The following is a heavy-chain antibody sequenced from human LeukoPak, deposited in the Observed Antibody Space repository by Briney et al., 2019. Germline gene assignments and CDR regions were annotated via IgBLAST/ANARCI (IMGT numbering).Heavy chain of an antibody. CDR3: MTAAGYNFGQY. V-gene: IGHV3-53*01. CDR2: IYSGGST. J-gene: IGHJ4*02. D-gene: IGHD5-18*01. CDR1: GFTFTSYS. Sequence: GGSLRLSCAASGFTFTSYSMNWVRQAPGKGLEWVSVIYSGGSTYYADSVKGRFTISRDNSKNTLYLQMNSLRAEDTAIYYCMTAAGYNFGQYWGQGTLVTVSS.